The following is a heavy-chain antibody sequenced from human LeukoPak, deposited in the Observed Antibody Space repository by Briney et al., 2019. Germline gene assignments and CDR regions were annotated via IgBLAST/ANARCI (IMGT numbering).Heavy chain of an antibody. Sequence: GGSLRLSCAAPGFTFSSYGMHWVRQAPGKGLEWVAVISYDGSNKYYADPVKGRFTISRDNSKNTLYLQMNSLRAEDTAVYYYAKAGSPYVVVTAIPFDYWGQGTLVTVSS. D-gene: IGHD2-21*02. J-gene: IGHJ4*02. CDR1: GFTFSSYG. V-gene: IGHV3-30*18. CDR3: AKAGSPYVVVTAIPFDY. CDR2: ISYDGSNK.